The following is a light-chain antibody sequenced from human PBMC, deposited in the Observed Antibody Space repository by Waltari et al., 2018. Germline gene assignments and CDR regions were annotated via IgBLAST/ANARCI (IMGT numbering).Light chain of an antibody. CDR3: CSYAGSSTL. CDR2: EVN. Sequence: QSALTQPASVSGSPGQSITISCTGTSRDVGSYNLVSWYQQYPGKAPKLMIYEVNMRPSVVSNRFSVSKSGNTASLTISGLQAEDEADYYCCSYAGSSTLFGGGTKLTVL. J-gene: IGLJ3*02. CDR1: SRDVGSYNL. V-gene: IGLV2-23*02.